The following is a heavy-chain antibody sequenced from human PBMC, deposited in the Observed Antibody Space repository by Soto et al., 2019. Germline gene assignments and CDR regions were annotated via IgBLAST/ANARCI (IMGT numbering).Heavy chain of an antibody. CDR1: GYTVNSYG. Sequence: ASVKVSCKASGYTVNSYGISWLRQAPGQGLEWMGWISAYNGNTNYAQKLQGRVTMTTDTSTSTAYMELRSLRSDDTAVYYCARAGAAAGTGSLYYYYYGMDVWGQGTTVTVSS. V-gene: IGHV1-18*01. D-gene: IGHD6-13*01. CDR3: ARAGAAAGTGSLYYYYYGMDV. CDR2: ISAYNGNT. J-gene: IGHJ6*02.